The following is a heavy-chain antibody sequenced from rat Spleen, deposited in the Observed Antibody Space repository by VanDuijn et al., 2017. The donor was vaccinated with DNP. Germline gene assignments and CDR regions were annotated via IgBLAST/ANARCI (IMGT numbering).Heavy chain of an antibody. CDR1: GFIFSDYA. V-gene: IGHV5S10*01. D-gene: IGHD1-11*01. J-gene: IGHJ2*01. Sequence: EVQLVESGGGLVQSGNSLTLSCAASGFIFSDYALAWVRQSPKKGLEWVATIVYDGNPTYYRYPVKGRFTVSRDNAKSTLYLQMDSLRSEDTATYYCPRRVDYFDYWGQGVMVTVSS. CDR2: IVYDGNPT. CDR3: PRRVDYFDY.